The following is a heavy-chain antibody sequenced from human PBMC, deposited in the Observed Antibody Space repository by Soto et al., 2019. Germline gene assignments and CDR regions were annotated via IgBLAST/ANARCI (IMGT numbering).Heavy chain of an antibody. CDR1: GGSISSYY. V-gene: IGHV4-59*01. CDR2: IYYSWNT. D-gene: IGHD3-22*01. CDR3: ARDSGYDSSGYITYFDY. J-gene: IGHJ4*02. Sequence: SETLSLTCTVSGGSISSYYWNWIPQPPGKGLEWIGYIYYSWNTNYNPSLKSRVTISVDTSKNQFSLKLSSVTAADTAVYYCARDSGYDSSGYITYFDYWGQGTLVTVSS.